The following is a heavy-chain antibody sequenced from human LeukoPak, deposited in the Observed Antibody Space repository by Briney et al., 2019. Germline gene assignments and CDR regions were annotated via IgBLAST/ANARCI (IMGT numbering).Heavy chain of an antibody. CDR1: GGSISSGDYY. V-gene: IGHV4-30-4*08. CDR3: ARHTIVVVPAPKYAFDI. J-gene: IGHJ3*02. CDR2: IYYSGST. Sequence: PSETLSLTCTVSGGSISSGDYYWSWIRQPPGKGLEWIGYIYYSGSTYYNPSLKSRVTISVDTSKNQFSLKLSSVTAADTAVYYCARHTIVVVPAPKYAFDIRGQGTMVTVSS. D-gene: IGHD2-2*01.